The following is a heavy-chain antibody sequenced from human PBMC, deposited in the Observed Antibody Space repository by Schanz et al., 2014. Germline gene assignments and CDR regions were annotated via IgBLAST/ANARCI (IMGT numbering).Heavy chain of an antibody. CDR3: ATASSPVREAGAGSSFHL. D-gene: IGHD6-13*01. CDR2: IKSKTDGGTT. J-gene: IGHJ5*02. V-gene: IGHV3-15*01. CDR1: GFTLNNAW. Sequence: EVQLVESGGGLVKPGGSLRLSCATSGFTLNNAWMNWVRQAPGKGLQWVARIKSKTDGGTTDYAAPVKGRFSISRDDSQSTLYLQMNSLKIEDTAVYYCATASSPVREAGAGSSFHLWGQGTLVTVSP.